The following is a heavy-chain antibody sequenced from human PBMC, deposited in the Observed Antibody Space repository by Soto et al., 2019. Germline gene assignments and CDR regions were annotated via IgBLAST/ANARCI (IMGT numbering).Heavy chain of an antibody. D-gene: IGHD3-9*01. V-gene: IGHV3-30*18. CDR3: AKDRNPRRYFYCDVFDY. CDR1: GFTFSSYC. Sequence: GGSLTLSCAASGFTFSSYCMHWVRQAPGKGLEWVAVISYDGSNKYYADSVKGRFTISRDNSKNTAYLQMNSLRAEDTAAYYCAKDRNPRRYFYCDVFDYWGQGTLVTVSS. CDR2: ISYDGSNK. J-gene: IGHJ4*02.